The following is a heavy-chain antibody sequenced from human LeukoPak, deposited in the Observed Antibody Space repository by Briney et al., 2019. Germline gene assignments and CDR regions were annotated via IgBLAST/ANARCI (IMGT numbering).Heavy chain of an antibody. CDR3: AKGPPASIAVAGTKLDY. D-gene: IGHD6-19*01. CDR1: GFTFSNYG. CDR2: ISYDGSNK. J-gene: IGHJ4*02. V-gene: IGHV3-30*18. Sequence: GGSLRLSCAASGFTFSNYGVHWVRQAPGKGLEWVAFISYDGSNKYYADSVKGRFTISRDNSKNTLNLQMNSLRAEDTALYYCAKGPPASIAVAGTKLDYWGQGTLVTVSS.